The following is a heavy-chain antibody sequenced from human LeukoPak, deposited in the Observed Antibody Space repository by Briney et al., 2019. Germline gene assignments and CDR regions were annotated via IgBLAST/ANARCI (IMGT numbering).Heavy chain of an antibody. CDR2: IYYSGST. V-gene: IGHV4-39*01. CDR3: ARHTFYYYDSSGYYERPFDY. J-gene: IGHJ4*02. Sequence: PSETLSLTCTVPGGSISSSSYYWGWIRQPPGKGLEWIGSIYYSGSTYYNPSLKSRVTISVDTSKNQFSLKLSSVTAADTAVYYCARHTFYYYDSSGYYERPFDYWGQGTLVTVSS. D-gene: IGHD3-22*01. CDR1: GGSISSSSYY.